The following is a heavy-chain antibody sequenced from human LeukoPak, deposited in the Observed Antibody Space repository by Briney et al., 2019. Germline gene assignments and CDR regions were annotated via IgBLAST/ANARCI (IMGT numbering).Heavy chain of an antibody. D-gene: IGHD3-22*01. J-gene: IGHJ4*02. V-gene: IGHV4-59*12. CDR2: IYYSGST. Sequence: SETLSLTCTVSGGSISSYYWSWIRQPPGKGLEWIGYIYYSGSTNYNPSLKSRVTISVDTSKNQFSLKLSPVTAADTAVYYCARDKYFYDSSASIRFDYWGPGTLVTASS. CDR1: GGSISSYY. CDR3: ARDKYFYDSSASIRFDY.